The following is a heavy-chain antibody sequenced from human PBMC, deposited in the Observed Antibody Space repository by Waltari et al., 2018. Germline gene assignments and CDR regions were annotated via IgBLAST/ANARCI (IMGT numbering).Heavy chain of an antibody. CDR1: GFTVSSNY. J-gene: IGHJ3*02. Sequence: EVQLVESGGGLIQPGGSLRLSCAASGFTVSSNYMSWVRQAPGKGLEWVSVIYSGGSTYYADSVKGRLTISRDNSKNTLYLQMNSLRAEDTAVYYCALPTVTNLRFGAFDIWGQGTMVTVSS. CDR3: ALPTVTNLRFGAFDI. V-gene: IGHV3-53*01. D-gene: IGHD4-4*01. CDR2: IYSGGST.